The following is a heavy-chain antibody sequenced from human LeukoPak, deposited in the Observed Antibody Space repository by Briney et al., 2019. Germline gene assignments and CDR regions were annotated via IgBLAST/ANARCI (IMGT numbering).Heavy chain of an antibody. CDR3: AKIGAAGIAVVLVDH. CDR1: GYTFSRYA. D-gene: IGHD6-19*01. J-gene: IGHJ4*02. CDR2: ISDSGDTT. Sequence: GGSLRLSCAASGYTFSRYAMSWVRQAPGKGLEWISAISDSGDTTHYADSVQGRFTISRDNSKNTLYLQMNILRADDTALYYCAKIGAAGIAVVLVDHGGQGTLVTVSS. V-gene: IGHV3-23*01.